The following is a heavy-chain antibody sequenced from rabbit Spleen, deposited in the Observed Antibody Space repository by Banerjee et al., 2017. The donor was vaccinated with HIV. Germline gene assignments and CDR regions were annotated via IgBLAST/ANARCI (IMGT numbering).Heavy chain of an antibody. D-gene: IGHD1-1*01. CDR2: IATSTGST. Sequence: QSLEESGGDLVKPGASLTLTCTASGIDFSTFYYICWVRQAPGKGLERIGCIATSTGSTWYASWAKGRFTFSKTSSTTVTLQMTSLTAADTATYFCARDLDGVIGWNFGWWGPGTLVTVS. CDR3: ARDLDGVIGWNFGW. V-gene: IGHV1S40*01. CDR1: GIDFSTFYY. J-gene: IGHJ4*01.